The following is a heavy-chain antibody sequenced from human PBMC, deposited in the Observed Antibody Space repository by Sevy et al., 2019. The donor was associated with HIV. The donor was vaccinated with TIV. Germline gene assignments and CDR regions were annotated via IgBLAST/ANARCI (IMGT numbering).Heavy chain of an antibody. D-gene: IGHD3-22*01. V-gene: IGHV3-33*01. J-gene: IGHJ3*02. CDR1: GFTFSSYG. CDR2: IWNDRSNK. CDR3: ASLPNNYYDSSGSSGDDAFDI. Sequence: GGSLRLSCAASGFTFSSYGMHWVRQAPGKGLEWVAVIWNDRSNKHYAHSVKGRFTISRDNSKNTLYLQMNSLRAEDTAVYYCASLPNNYYDSSGSSGDDAFDIWGQGTMVTV.